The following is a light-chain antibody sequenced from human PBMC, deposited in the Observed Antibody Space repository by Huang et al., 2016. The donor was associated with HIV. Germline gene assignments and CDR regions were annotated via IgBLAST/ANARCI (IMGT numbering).Light chain of an antibody. CDR3: QHYNNWPPRYT. CDR1: QSVKSN. V-gene: IGKV3-15*01. Sequence: ETVMTQSPAILSVSPGESATLSCRASQSVKSNLAWYQQRPGQPPRLLIYAASTRATGVPPRFIGSGSETEFTLTISDLQSEDFALYYCQHYNNWPPRYTFGQGTELDIK. CDR2: AAS. J-gene: IGKJ2*01.